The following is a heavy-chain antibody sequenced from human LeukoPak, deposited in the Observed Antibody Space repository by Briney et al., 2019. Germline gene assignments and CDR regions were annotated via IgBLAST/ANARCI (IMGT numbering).Heavy chain of an antibody. J-gene: IGHJ4*02. CDR2: INHSGST. V-gene: IGHV4-34*01. Sequence: SETLSLTCAVYGGSFSGYYWSWIRQPPGKGLEWIGEINHSGSTNYNPSLKSRVTISVDTSKNQFSPKLSSVTAADTAVYYCARGRPLDYGDLLYYFDYWGQGTLVTVSS. CDR1: GGSFSGYY. CDR3: ARGRPLDYGDLLYYFDY. D-gene: IGHD4-17*01.